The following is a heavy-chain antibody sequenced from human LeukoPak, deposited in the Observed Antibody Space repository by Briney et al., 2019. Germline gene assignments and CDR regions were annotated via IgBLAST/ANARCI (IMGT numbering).Heavy chain of an antibody. CDR2: ITDSGINT. D-gene: IGHD2-15*01. Sequence: PGASLRLSCAASGFTFSSYAMAWVRQAPVKGLEWVSVITDSGINTYYTDSVKGRFTISRDNSKNTLYLQMNSLRAEDTAVYYCAKGTLGSCSGASCYPLDCWGQGTLVTVSS. J-gene: IGHJ4*02. CDR3: AKGTLGSCSGASCYPLDC. CDR1: GFTFSSYA. V-gene: IGHV3-23*01.